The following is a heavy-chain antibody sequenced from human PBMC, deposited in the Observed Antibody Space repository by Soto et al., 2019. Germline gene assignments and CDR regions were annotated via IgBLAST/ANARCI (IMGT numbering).Heavy chain of an antibody. V-gene: IGHV3-30*04. J-gene: IGHJ3*01. CDR2: VSHDGKTE. D-gene: IGHD3-22*01. Sequence: QVQLVESGGGVVQPGMSLRLSCAASGFTVSSYAMHWVRQAPGKGLEWVAVVSHDGKTEYHAASVKGRFTISRDTSANILSLQMTSLRDEDTAVYYCGREPYISGHYSGGCDVWGQGTMVTVSS. CDR1: GFTVSSYA. CDR3: GREPYISGHYSGGCDV.